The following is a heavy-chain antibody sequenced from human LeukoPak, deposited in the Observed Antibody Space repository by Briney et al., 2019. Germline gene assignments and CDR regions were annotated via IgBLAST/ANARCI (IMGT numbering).Heavy chain of an antibody. Sequence: GESLKISCKGSGYSFTSYWIGRVRQMPGKGLEWMGIIYPGDSDTRYSPSFQGQVTISADKSISTAYLQWSSLKASDTAMYYCARVLRYFVGWVDPWGQGTLVTVSS. V-gene: IGHV5-51*01. D-gene: IGHD3-9*01. CDR2: IYPGDSDT. J-gene: IGHJ5*02. CDR3: ARVLRYFVGWVDP. CDR1: GYSFTSYW.